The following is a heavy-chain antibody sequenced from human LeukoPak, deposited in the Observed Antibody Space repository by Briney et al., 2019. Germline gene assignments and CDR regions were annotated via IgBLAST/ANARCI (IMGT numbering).Heavy chain of an antibody. CDR2: ISYDGSNK. Sequence: PGGSLRLSCAASGFTFSSYAIHWVRQAPGKGLEWVAVISYDGSNKDYADSVKGRFTISRDNSKNTLYLQMNSLRAEDTAVYYCARVPLDYYGSGSYLGYYGMDVWGKGTTVTVSS. CDR3: ARVPLDYYGSGSYLGYYGMDV. V-gene: IGHV3-30*04. CDR1: GFTFSSYA. D-gene: IGHD3-10*01. J-gene: IGHJ6*04.